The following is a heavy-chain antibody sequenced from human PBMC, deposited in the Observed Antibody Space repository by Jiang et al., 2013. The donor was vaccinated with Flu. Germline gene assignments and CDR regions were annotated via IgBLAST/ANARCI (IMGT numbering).Heavy chain of an antibody. Sequence: PGLVKPSETLSLTCTVSGDSISNYYWHWIRQPPGKGLEWIGYTHHSGSTSYNPSLKSRLTISVDTSKNQLSLRLSSVTAADTAVYYCAREYSAFDFWGQGTMVTVSS. V-gene: IGHV4-59*01. CDR2: THHSGST. CDR1: GDSISNYY. J-gene: IGHJ3*01. D-gene: IGHD2-21*01. CDR3: AREYSAFDF.